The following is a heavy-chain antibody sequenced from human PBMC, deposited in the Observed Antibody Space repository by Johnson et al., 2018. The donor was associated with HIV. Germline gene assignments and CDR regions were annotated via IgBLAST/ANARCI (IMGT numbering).Heavy chain of an antibody. J-gene: IGHJ3*02. CDR3: ARAVAGRGNAFDI. V-gene: IGHV3-15*01. CDR2: VKNKADGGTI. CDR1: GFSFRNAW. D-gene: IGHD6-19*01. Sequence: VQLVESGGGLVAPGGSLRLSCAASGFSFRNAWMSWVRQAPGKGLEWVGRVKNKADGGTIDYAAFVKGRFIISRDDSKNTLYLQMNSLKTGDTAVYYCARAVAGRGNAFDIWGLGTMVTVSS.